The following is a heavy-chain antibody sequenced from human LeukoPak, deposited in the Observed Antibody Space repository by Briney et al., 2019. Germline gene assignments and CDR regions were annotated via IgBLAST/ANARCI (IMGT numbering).Heavy chain of an antibody. Sequence: GGTLRLSCAASGFTFSSYGMSWVRQAPGKGLEWVSAISGSGGSTYYADSVKGRFTISRDNSKNTLYLQMNSLRAEDTAVYYCAKDYYGSGSYDKFDYWGQGTLVTVSS. J-gene: IGHJ4*02. CDR1: GFTFSSYG. V-gene: IGHV3-23*01. CDR2: ISGSGGST. D-gene: IGHD3-10*01. CDR3: AKDYYGSGSYDKFDY.